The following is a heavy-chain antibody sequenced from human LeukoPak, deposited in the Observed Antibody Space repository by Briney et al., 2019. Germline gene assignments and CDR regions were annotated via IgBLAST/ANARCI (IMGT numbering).Heavy chain of an antibody. CDR1: GFTFSSYW. CDR2: IKQDGSET. Sequence: LTGGSLRLSCAASGFTFSSYWMSWVRQAPGKGLEWVANIKQDGSETYYVDSVKGRFTISRDNAMKSLFLQMDSLRAEDTAVYYCARPRGDDPYDFWSDRPFDYWGQGTLVTVSS. J-gene: IGHJ4*02. D-gene: IGHD3-3*01. V-gene: IGHV3-7*03. CDR3: ARPRGDDPYDFWSDRPFDY.